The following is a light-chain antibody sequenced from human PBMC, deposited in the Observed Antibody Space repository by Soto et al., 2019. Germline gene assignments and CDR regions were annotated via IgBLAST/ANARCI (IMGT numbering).Light chain of an antibody. CDR1: SSDIGAHDD. V-gene: IGLV2-14*03. Sequence: QSVLTQPASVCGSPGQSITISCTGTSSDIGAHDDVSWYQQHPGKVPKLLIYGVTDRPSGISNRFSGSKSGNVASLTISGLQAEDEADYYCCSYTSDLTPYVFGTGTKVTVL. J-gene: IGLJ1*01. CDR2: GVT. CDR3: CSYTSDLTPYV.